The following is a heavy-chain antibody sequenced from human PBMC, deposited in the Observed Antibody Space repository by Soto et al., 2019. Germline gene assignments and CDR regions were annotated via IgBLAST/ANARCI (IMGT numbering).Heavy chain of an antibody. Sequence: SVKVSCKASGGTFSSYAISWVRQAPGQGLEWMGGIIPIFGTANYAQKFQGRVTITADESTSTAYMELSSLRSEDTAVYYCAREGPYYYDSSGYYLDYWGQGTLVTVSS. CDR2: IIPIFGTA. J-gene: IGHJ4*02. CDR1: GGTFSSYA. CDR3: AREGPYYYDSSGYYLDY. D-gene: IGHD3-22*01. V-gene: IGHV1-69*13.